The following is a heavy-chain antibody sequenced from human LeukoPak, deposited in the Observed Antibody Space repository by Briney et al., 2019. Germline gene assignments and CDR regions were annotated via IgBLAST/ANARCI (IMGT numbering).Heavy chain of an antibody. Sequence: ASVKVSCKASGYTFTSYYMHWVRQAPGQGLEWMGIINPSGGSTSYAQKFQGRVTMTRDMSTSTVYMELSSLRSEDTAVYYCAAGIGYYDSSGPLDYWGQGTLVTVSS. CDR3: AAGIGYYDSSGPLDY. V-gene: IGHV1-46*01. J-gene: IGHJ4*02. CDR2: INPSGGST. CDR1: GYTFTSYY. D-gene: IGHD3-22*01.